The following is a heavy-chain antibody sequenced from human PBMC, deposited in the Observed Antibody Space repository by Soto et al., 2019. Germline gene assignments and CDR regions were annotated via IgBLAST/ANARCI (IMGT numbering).Heavy chain of an antibody. CDR2: IIPIFGTA. V-gene: IGHV1-69*01. CDR1: GGTFSSYA. Sequence: QVQLVQSGAEVKKPGSSVKVSCKASGGTFSSYAISWVRQAPGQGLEWMGGIIPIFGTANYAQKVQGRVTITAGESTSTGLLEAGKLGIEGTGVDYRGGWGRGFRYCLGGFGGLVGPWGQGNLGT. CDR3: GGWGRGFRYCLGGFGGLVGP. D-gene: IGHD5-18*01. J-gene: IGHJ4*03.